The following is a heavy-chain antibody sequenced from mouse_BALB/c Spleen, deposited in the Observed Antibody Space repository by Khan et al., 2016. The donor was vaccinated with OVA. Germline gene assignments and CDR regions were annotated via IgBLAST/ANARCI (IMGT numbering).Heavy chain of an antibody. J-gene: IGHJ3*01. D-gene: IGHD2-2*01. CDR3: PRHGSVAWFSY. V-gene: IGHV1S135*01. CDR1: GYSFTTYY. Sequence: VRLQQSGPELMKPGASVKISCKASGYSFTTYYIHWVIQSHGTSLEWIGYIDPLSGGTNYNQKFKGKATLTVDKSSSKAYIHLTNLTSEDSAFYYCPRHGSVAWFSYWGQGTLVTVSA. CDR2: IDPLSGGT.